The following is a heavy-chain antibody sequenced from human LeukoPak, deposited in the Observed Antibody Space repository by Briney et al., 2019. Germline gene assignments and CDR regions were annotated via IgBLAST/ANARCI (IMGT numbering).Heavy chain of an antibody. CDR3: AREGSRDYYDSSGYSPARFDY. CDR1: GFTVSSNY. CDR2: IYSGGST. Sequence: PGGSLRLSCAASGFTVSSNYMSWVRQAPGKGLEWVSVIYSGGSTYYADSVKGRFTISRDNSKNTLYLQMNSLRAEDTAVYYCAREGSRDYYDSSGYSPARFDYWGQGTLVTVSS. J-gene: IGHJ4*02. D-gene: IGHD3-22*01. V-gene: IGHV3-66*01.